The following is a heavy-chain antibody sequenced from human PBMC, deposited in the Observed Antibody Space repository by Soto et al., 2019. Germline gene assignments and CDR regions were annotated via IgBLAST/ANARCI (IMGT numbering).Heavy chain of an antibody. CDR2: ISWNSGSI. Sequence: GGSLRLSCAASGFTFDDYAMHWVRQAPGKGLEWVSGISWNSGSIGYADSVKGRFTISRDNAKNSLYLQMNSLRAEDTALYYCAKDKAVAGTSIFDYWGQGTLVTVSS. CDR3: AKDKAVAGTSIFDY. V-gene: IGHV3-9*01. D-gene: IGHD6-19*01. J-gene: IGHJ4*02. CDR1: GFTFDDYA.